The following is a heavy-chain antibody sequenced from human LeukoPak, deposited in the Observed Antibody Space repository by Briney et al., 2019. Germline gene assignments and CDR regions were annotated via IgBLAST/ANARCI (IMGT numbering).Heavy chain of an antibody. D-gene: IGHD2-2*01. CDR3: ARVYCSSTSCYYYFDY. Sequence: ASVKVSCKASGYTFTGYYMHWVRQAPGQGLEWMGWINPNSGGTNYAQKFQGRVTMTRDTSISTAYMELSRLRSDDTAVYYCARVYCSSTSCYYYFDYWGQGTLVTVSS. CDR2: INPNSGGT. V-gene: IGHV1-2*02. CDR1: GYTFTGYY. J-gene: IGHJ4*02.